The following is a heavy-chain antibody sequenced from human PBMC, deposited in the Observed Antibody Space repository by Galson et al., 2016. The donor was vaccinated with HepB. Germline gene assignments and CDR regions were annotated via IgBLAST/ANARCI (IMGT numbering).Heavy chain of an antibody. CDR1: GFPFSNYA. Sequence: SLRLSCAVSGFPFSNYAMTWVRQAPGKGLEWVSTITISGDRTHYADSVKGRFTISRDNSNNAVFMQLNSLRAEDTALYHCVKGYFTFDYWGQGTLVTVSS. CDR3: VKGYFTFDY. J-gene: IGHJ4*02. D-gene: IGHD3-9*01. CDR2: ITISGDRT. V-gene: IGHV3-23*01.